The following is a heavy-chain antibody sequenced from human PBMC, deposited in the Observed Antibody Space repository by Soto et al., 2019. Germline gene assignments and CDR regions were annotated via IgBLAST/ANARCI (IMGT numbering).Heavy chain of an antibody. J-gene: IGHJ3*02. Sequence: ASVKVSCKASGYTFTSYDINWVRQATGQGLEWMGWMNPNSGNTGYAQKFQGRVTMTRNTSISTAYMELSSLRSEDTAVYYCARGPPKLTGDNDAFDIWGQGTMVTVSS. CDR2: MNPNSGNT. CDR1: GYTFTSYD. CDR3: ARGPPKLTGDNDAFDI. D-gene: IGHD7-27*01. V-gene: IGHV1-8*01.